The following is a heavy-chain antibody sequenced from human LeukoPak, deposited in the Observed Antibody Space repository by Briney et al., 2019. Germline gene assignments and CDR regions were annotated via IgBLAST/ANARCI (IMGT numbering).Heavy chain of an antibody. D-gene: IGHD3-10*01. CDR3: AAYYGSGSVNYYRGMDI. V-gene: IGHV3-11*01. CDR1: EFTFSDYY. J-gene: IGHJ6*02. CDR2: ISDSAINT. Sequence: GESLRLSCEASEFTFSDYYMSWIRQAPGKGLEWISYISDSAINTHYADSVKGRFTISRDNAKKLLVLEMKSLRSEDTAVYYCAAYYGSGSVNYYRGMDIWGQGTTVTVSS.